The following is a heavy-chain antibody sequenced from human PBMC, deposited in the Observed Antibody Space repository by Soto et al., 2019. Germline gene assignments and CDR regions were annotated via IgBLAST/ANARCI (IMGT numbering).Heavy chain of an antibody. CDR3: AREGGMDV. V-gene: IGHV3-48*01. Sequence: EVQLVESGGGLVQPGGSLRLSCAASGFTFSSYSINWVRQAPGKGLEWVSYISTSGSTIYYADSVKGRFTISRDNARNSVYLQVTSLRAEDTAVYHCAREGGMDVWGQGTTVTVSS. CDR1: GFTFSSYS. CDR2: ISTSGSTI. J-gene: IGHJ6*02.